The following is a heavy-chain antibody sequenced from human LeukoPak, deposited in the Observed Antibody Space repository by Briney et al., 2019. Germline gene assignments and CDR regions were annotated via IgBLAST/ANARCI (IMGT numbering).Heavy chain of an antibody. Sequence: ASVKVSCKASGYTFTSYDINWVRQATGQGLEWMGWMNPSSGNTGYAQKFQGRVTITRNTSISTAYMELSSLRSEDTAVYYCARHTLVALWIAAQDAFDIWGQGTMVTVSS. D-gene: IGHD6-13*01. CDR1: GYTFTSYD. J-gene: IGHJ3*02. V-gene: IGHV1-8*03. CDR3: ARHTLVALWIAAQDAFDI. CDR2: MNPSSGNT.